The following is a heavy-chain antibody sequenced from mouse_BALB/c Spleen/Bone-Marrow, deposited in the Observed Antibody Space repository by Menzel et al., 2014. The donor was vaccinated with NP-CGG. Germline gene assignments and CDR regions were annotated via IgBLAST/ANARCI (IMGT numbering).Heavy chain of an antibody. CDR1: GYAFSSYW. CDR3: AREGYDYDWFAY. V-gene: IGHV1-80*01. D-gene: IGHD2-4*01. CDR2: IYPGDGDT. J-gene: IGHJ3*01. Sequence: QVQLQQPGAELVRPGSLVKISCKASGYAFSSYWMNWVKQRPGQGLEWIGQIYPGDGDTNYNGKFKGKATLTADKSSSTAYMQLSSLTSEDSAVYFCAREGYDYDWFAYWGQGTLVTVSA.